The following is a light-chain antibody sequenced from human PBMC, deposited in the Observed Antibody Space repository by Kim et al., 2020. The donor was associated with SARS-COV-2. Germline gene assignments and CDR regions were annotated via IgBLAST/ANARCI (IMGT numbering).Light chain of an antibody. CDR3: QQYNNWPDS. CDR2: GAS. J-gene: IGKJ2*03. Sequence: SVSHGERATRSCRASQSVSSNLAWYQQKPGQAPRLLIYGASTRATGIPARFSGSGSGTEFTLTISSLQSEDFAVYYCQQYNNWPDSFGQGTKLEI. CDR1: QSVSSN. V-gene: IGKV3-15*01.